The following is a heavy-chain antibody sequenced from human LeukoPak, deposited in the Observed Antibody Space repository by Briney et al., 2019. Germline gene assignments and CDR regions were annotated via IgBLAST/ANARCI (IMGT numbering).Heavy chain of an antibody. CDR2: INPSGGST. V-gene: IGHV1-46*01. CDR3: ARVYYDILTGYPGDWFDP. J-gene: IGHJ5*02. CDR1: GYTFTSYY. D-gene: IGHD3-9*01. Sequence: ASVKVSCKASGYTFTSYYMHWVRQAPGQGLEWIGIINPSGGSTSYAQKFQGRVTITTDESTSTAYMELSSLRSEDTAVYYCARVYYDILTGYPGDWFDPWGQGTLVTVSS.